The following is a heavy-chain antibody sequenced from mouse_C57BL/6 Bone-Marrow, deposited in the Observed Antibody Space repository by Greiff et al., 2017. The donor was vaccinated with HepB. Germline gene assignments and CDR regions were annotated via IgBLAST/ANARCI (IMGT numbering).Heavy chain of an antibody. CDR3: ARRGNYSNYFFYAMDY. CDR1: GFTFSSYG. Sequence: DVQLVESGGDLVKPGGSLKLSCAASGFTFSSYGMSWVRQTPDKRLEWVATISSGGSYTYYPDSVKGRFTISRDNAKNTLYLQMSSLKSEDTAMYYCARRGNYSNYFFYAMDYWGQGTSVTVSS. J-gene: IGHJ4*01. V-gene: IGHV5-6*01. D-gene: IGHD2-5*01. CDR2: ISSGGSYT.